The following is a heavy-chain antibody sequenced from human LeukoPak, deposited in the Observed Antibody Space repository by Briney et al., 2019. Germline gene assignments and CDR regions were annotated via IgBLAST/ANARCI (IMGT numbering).Heavy chain of an antibody. V-gene: IGHV4-39*07. CDR1: GGSISSSSYY. D-gene: IGHD6-19*01. CDR3: ARVFGIAGAAVYYYYYYMDV. Sequence: SETLSLTCTVSGGSISSSSYYWGWIRQPPGKGLEWIGSIYYSGSTYYNPSLKSRVTISVDTSKNQFSLKLSSVTAADTAVYYCARVFGIAGAAVYYYYYYMDVWGKGTTVTVSS. CDR2: IYYSGST. J-gene: IGHJ6*03.